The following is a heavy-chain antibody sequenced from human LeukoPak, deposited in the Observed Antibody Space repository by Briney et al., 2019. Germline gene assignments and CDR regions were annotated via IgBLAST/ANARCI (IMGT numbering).Heavy chain of an antibody. CDR1: GFTFSSYG. Sequence: PGGSLRLSCAASGFTFSSYGMHWVRQAPGKGLEWVAVIWYDGSNKYYADSVKGRFTISRDNSKNTLYLQMNSLRAEDTAVYYCAKSMAARPLNGMDVWGQGTTVTVSS. J-gene: IGHJ6*02. CDR2: IWYDGSNK. D-gene: IGHD6-6*01. CDR3: AKSMAARPLNGMDV. V-gene: IGHV3-33*06.